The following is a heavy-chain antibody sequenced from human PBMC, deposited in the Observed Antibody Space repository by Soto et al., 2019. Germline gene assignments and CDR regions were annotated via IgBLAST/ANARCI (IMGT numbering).Heavy chain of an antibody. V-gene: IGHV4-4*02. Sequence: SETLSLTCAVSGDSINSSHWWNWVRQPPGKGLEWIGQISHSGNANYNPSLTSRVTISVDKSKNPFSLKLTTVTAADTAVYYCASRHFWSVPWPARTPDYWCQGILVSVST. CDR1: GDSINSSHW. CDR2: ISHSGNA. D-gene: IGHD3-3*02. J-gene: IGHJ4*02. CDR3: ASRHFWSVPWPARTPDY.